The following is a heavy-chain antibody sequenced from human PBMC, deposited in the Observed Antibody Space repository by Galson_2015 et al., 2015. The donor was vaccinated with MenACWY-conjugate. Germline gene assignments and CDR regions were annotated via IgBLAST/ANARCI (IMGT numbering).Heavy chain of an antibody. D-gene: IGHD3-22*01. CDR2: VSTYNGNT. Sequence: SVKVSCKASGHTFTSYGFTWVRQAPGQGLEWMGWVSTYNGNTKYAQKFQARVSMTTDTSTSTAYMELRSLRSDDTAVYYCARGTINYYDKSGYYMYYFDYWGQGTLVAVSS. CDR1: GHTFTSYG. CDR3: ARGTINYYDKSGYYMYYFDY. J-gene: IGHJ4*02. V-gene: IGHV1-18*01.